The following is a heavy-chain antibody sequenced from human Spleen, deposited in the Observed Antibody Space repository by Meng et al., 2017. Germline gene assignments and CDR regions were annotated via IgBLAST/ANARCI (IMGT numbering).Heavy chain of an antibody. J-gene: IGHJ4*02. D-gene: IGHD1-26*01. V-gene: IGHV3-53*04. Sequence: GESLKTPRPASGFTVSSNYMSWVRQAPGKGLEWVSVIYSGGSTYYADSAKGRFTISRHNSKNTLYLQMNSLRAEDTAVYYCARVKGSYRYYFDNWGQGTLVTVSS. CDR1: GFTVSSNY. CDR2: IYSGGST. CDR3: ARVKGSYRYYFDN.